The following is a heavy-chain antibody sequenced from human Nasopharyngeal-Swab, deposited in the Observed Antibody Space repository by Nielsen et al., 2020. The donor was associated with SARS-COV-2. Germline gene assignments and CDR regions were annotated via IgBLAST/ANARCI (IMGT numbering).Heavy chain of an antibody. J-gene: IGHJ5*02. CDR1: GFTFSTYD. V-gene: IGHV3-23*01. D-gene: IGHD6-13*01. Sequence: GGSLRLSCAASGFTFSTYDMSWVRQAPGKGLEWVSGISGSGESTHYADSVKGRFTISRDNSKNTLYLQMNSLRAEDTAVYYCAKSRIAAAGSGADWFDPWGQGTLVTVSS. CDR2: ISGSGEST. CDR3: AKSRIAAAGSGADWFDP.